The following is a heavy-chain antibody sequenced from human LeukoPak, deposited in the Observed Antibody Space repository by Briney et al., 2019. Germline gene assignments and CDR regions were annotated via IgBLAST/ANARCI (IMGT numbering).Heavy chain of an antibody. D-gene: IGHD3-3*01. CDR3: ARVKAYYDFWSGYPYYFDY. CDR1: GYTFTSYG. Sequence: GASVKVSCKASGYTFTSYGISWVRQAPGQGLEWMGGIIAIFGTANYAQKFQGGVTITADESTSTAYMELSSLRSEDTAVYYCARVKAYYDFWSGYPYYFDYWGQGTLVTVSS. J-gene: IGHJ4*02. V-gene: IGHV1-69*13. CDR2: IIAIFGTA.